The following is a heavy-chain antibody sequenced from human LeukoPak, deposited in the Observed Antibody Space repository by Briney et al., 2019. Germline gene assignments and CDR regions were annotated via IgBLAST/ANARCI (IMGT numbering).Heavy chain of an antibody. D-gene: IGHD2-2*01. Sequence: SETLSLTCTVSGGSISSSSYYWGWIRQPPGKGLEWIGSIYYGGSTYYNPSLKSRVTISVDTSKNQFSLKLSSVTAADTAVYYCARWGSTSPRGFDYWGQGTLVTVSS. CDR3: ARWGSTSPRGFDY. CDR1: GGSISSSSYY. V-gene: IGHV4-39*07. CDR2: IYYGGST. J-gene: IGHJ4*02.